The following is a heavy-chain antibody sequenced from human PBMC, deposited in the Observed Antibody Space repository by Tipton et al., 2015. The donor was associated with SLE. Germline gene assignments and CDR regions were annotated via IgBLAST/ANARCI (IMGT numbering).Heavy chain of an antibody. CDR3: ARGDGSGSYGYYFDY. V-gene: IGHV4-59*01. CDR2: IYYSGST. D-gene: IGHD3-10*01. Sequence: TLSLTCTVPGGSIRSYYWSWIRQPPGKGLEWIGYIYYSGSTNYNPSLKSRVTISVDTSKNQFSLKLSSVTAADTAVYYCARGDGSGSYGYYFDYWGQGTLVTVSS. CDR1: GGSIRSYY. J-gene: IGHJ4*02.